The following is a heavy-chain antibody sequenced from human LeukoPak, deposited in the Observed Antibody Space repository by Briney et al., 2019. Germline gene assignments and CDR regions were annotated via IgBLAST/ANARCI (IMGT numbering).Heavy chain of an antibody. CDR3: ARGLRGGLYYYYYMDV. V-gene: IGHV4-61*02. CDR1: GGSLSSGSYY. D-gene: IGHD3-16*01. Sequence: PSQTLSLTCTVSGGSLSSGSYYWTWIRQPAGKGLEWIGRFYISGSTNYNPSLRSRVTISVDIYKNRFSLKLDSVTAADTAVYYCARGLRGGLYYYYYMDVWGKGTTVTVSS. CDR2: FYISGST. J-gene: IGHJ6*03.